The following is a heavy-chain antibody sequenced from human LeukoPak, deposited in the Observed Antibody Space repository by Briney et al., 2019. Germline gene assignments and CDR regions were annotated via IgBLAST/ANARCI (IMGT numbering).Heavy chain of an antibody. CDR2: IYYSGST. CDR3: ARSPVWGSYRPPYNWFDP. CDR1: GGSISSGTYY. J-gene: IGHJ5*02. V-gene: IGHV4-39*07. D-gene: IGHD3-16*02. Sequence: SETLSLTCTVSGGSISSGTYYWGWIRQPPGKGLEWIGSIYYSGSTYYNPSLKSRVTISIDTSKNQFSLKLSSVTAADTAVYYCARSPVWGSYRPPYNWFDPWAREPWSPSPQ.